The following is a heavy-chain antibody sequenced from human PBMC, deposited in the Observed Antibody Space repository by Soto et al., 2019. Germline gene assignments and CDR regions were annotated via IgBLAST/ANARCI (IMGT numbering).Heavy chain of an antibody. D-gene: IGHD2-2*01. J-gene: IGHJ4*02. Sequence: EVQLLESGGGLVQPGGSLRLSCAASGFTFSSYAMSWVRQAPGKGLEWVSAISGSGGSTYYADSVKGRFTISRDNSKNTLYLQMNSLRAEDTAVYYCAKDVVVGGYCSSTSCYPGLDFDYWGQGTLVTVSS. CDR3: AKDVVVGGYCSSTSCYPGLDFDY. CDR2: ISGSGGST. CDR1: GFTFSSYA. V-gene: IGHV3-23*01.